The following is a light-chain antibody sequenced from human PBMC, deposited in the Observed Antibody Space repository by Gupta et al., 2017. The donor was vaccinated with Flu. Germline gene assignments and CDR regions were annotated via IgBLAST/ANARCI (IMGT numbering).Light chain of an antibody. V-gene: IGLV1-47*01. Sequence: QSVLTQPPSASGTPGQSVTLSCSGSGFNIGSNFVYWYQQLPGTAPKLLIYKNNQRPSGVPDRISGSKSGTSASLAVSGLRSEDEADYYCAAWDDSLSGVVFGGGTKLTVL. CDR1: GFNIGSNF. CDR3: AAWDDSLSGVV. CDR2: KNN. J-gene: IGLJ2*01.